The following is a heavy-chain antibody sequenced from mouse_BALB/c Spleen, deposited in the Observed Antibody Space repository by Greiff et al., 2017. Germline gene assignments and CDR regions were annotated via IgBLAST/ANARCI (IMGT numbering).Heavy chain of an antibody. Sequence: EVMLVESGGGLVQPGGSRKLSCAASGFTFSDYGMAWVRQAPGKGPEWVAFISNLAYSIYYADTVTGRFTISRENAKNTLYLEMSSLRSEDTAMYDCARLYGNPYYFDYWGQGTTLTVSS. D-gene: IGHD2-1*01. CDR2: ISNLAYSI. J-gene: IGHJ2*01. V-gene: IGHV5-15*02. CDR1: GFTFSDYG. CDR3: ARLYGNPYYFDY.